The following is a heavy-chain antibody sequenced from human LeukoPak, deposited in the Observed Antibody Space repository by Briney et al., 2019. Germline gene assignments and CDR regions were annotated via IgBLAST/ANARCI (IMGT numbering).Heavy chain of an antibody. Sequence: SETLSLTCTVSGGSISSSSYYWAWIRQPPGKGLEWIGSIYYSGSTYYNPSLTSRVTISVDTSKNQFSLSLRSLTAADTAVYYCATYSSENVGDDYWGQGTLVTVSS. V-gene: IGHV4-39*01. J-gene: IGHJ4*02. CDR1: GGSISSSSYY. CDR3: ATYSSENVGDDY. CDR2: IYYSGST. D-gene: IGHD3-10*01.